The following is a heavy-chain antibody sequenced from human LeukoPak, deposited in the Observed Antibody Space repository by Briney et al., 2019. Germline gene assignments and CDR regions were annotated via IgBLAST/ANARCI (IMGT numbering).Heavy chain of an antibody. CDR3: ARDISYDSSGYLGYYFDY. CDR2: INPSGGST. Sequence: ASVKVSCKASGYTFTSYYMHWVRQAPGQGLEWMGIINPSGGSTSYAQKFQGRVNMTRDTSTSTVYMELSSLRSEDTAVYYCARDISYDSSGYLGYYFDYWGQGTLVTVSS. V-gene: IGHV1-46*01. J-gene: IGHJ4*02. CDR1: GYTFTSYY. D-gene: IGHD3-22*01.